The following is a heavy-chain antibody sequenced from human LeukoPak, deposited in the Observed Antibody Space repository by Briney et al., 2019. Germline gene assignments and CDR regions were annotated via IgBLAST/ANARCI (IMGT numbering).Heavy chain of an antibody. V-gene: IGHV4-31*03. J-gene: IGHJ4*02. CDR1: GGSISSGGYY. CDR2: IYYSGST. D-gene: IGHD4/OR15-4a*01. CDR3: ARDFANHIDY. Sequence: SETLSLTCTVSGGSISSGGYYWSWIRQHPGKGLEWIGYIYYSGSTYYNPSLKSRVTISVDTSKNQFSLKLSSVTAADTAVYYCARDFANHIDYWGQGTLVTVSS.